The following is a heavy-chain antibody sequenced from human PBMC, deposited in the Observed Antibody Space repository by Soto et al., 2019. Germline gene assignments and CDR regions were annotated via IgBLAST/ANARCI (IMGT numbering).Heavy chain of an antibody. V-gene: IGHV3-30*03. CDR2: ISYDGSNK. D-gene: IGHD4-4*01. J-gene: IGHJ4*02. Sequence: PGGSLRLSCAASGFTFGSYGMHWVRQAPGKGLEWVAVISYDGSNKYYADSVKGRFTITRDNSKNTLYLQMNNLRAEDTAVYFCASYSASAEVYWGQGTLVTVAS. CDR1: GFTFGSYG. CDR3: ASYSASAEVY.